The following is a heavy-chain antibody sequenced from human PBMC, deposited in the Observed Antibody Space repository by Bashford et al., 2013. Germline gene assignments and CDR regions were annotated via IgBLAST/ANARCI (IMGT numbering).Heavy chain of an antibody. CDR2: IYYDGSA. D-gene: IGHD1-20*01. Sequence: SSETLSLTCTVSGGSVSSGTYYWTWIRQPPGKGLEWIGYIYYDGSANYNPSLKRRVTMSVDPSSNQFSLKLSSVTAADTAVYYCARWYNWNDVGAFDIWGQGTMVTVSS. V-gene: IGHV4-61*01. J-gene: IGHJ3*02. CDR3: ARWYNWNDVGAFDI. CDR1: GGSVSSGTYY.